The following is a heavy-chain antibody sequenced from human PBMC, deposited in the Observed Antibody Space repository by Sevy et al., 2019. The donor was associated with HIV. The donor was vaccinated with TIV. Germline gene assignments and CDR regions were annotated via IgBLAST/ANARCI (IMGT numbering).Heavy chain of an antibody. CDR1: GFIFGDHV. J-gene: IGHJ4*02. V-gene: IGHV3-33*01. Sequence: GGSLRLSCAASGFIFGDHVIHWVRQAPGKGLEWVACIWYDGSKKYYADSVKGRFTISRGNSKNTLYLEMNNLRVEDKGLYYCARGDRTTVLPDDYWGQGTLVTVSS. CDR3: ARGDRTTVLPDDY. CDR2: IWYDGSKK. D-gene: IGHD4-17*01.